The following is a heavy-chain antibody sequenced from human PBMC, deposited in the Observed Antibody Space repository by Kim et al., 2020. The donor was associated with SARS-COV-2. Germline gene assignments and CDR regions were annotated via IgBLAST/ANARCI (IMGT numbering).Heavy chain of an antibody. D-gene: IGHD2-2*01. CDR1: GFTFSSYA. Sequence: GGSLRLSCAASGFTFSSYAMHWVRQAPGKGLEYVSAISSNGGSTYYANSVKGRFTISRDNSKNTLYLQMGSLRAEDMAVYYCARDAGWGVVGSPDYWGQGTLVTVSS. CDR2: ISSNGGST. V-gene: IGHV3-64*01. CDR3: ARDAGWGVVGSPDY. J-gene: IGHJ4*02.